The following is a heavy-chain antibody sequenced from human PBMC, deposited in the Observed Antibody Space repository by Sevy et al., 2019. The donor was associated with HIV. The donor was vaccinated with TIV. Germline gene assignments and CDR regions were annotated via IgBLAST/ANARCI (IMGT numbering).Heavy chain of an antibody. Sequence: GESLKISCKGSGYSFTSYWIGWVRQMPGKGLEWMGIIYPGDSDTRYSPSFQGQVTISADKSISTAYLQWSSLKASDTAVYYCARKYYDILTGYYRIDPWGQGTLVTVSS. CDR3: ARKYYDILTGYYRIDP. D-gene: IGHD3-9*01. CDR1: GYSFTSYW. J-gene: IGHJ5*02. CDR2: IYPGDSDT. V-gene: IGHV5-51*01.